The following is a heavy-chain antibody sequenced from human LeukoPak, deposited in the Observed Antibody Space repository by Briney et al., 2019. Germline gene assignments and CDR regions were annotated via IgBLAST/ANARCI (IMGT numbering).Heavy chain of an antibody. CDR3: ASSHFNIVVVTAAKERWFAP. V-gene: IGHV1-69*01. CDR1: GGTFISYA. D-gene: IGHD2-2*01. CDR2: IIPIFGTA. J-gene: IGHJ5*02. Sequence: SVKVSCKASGGTFISYAISRVRQAPGQGREWMGGIIPIFGTANYAQKFQGRVTITADESTSTAYMELSSLRSEDTAVYYRASSHFNIVVVTAAKERWFAPWGQGTLVTVSS.